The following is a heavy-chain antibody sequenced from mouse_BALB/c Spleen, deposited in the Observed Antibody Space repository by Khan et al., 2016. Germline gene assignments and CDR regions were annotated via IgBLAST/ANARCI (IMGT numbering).Heavy chain of an antibody. J-gene: IGHJ2*01. V-gene: IGHV1-55*01. CDR1: GYNFVNYW. CDR2: VYPGSGRT. Sequence: QVQLQQPGAELVKPGTSVKLSCKASGYNFVNYWIDWVKLRPGQGFEWIGNVYPGSGRTNYNEEFERKATLTVDTSSSTAYMQLSSLAPEDSALCYCAREMMTTGFDYWGQGTTLTVSS. D-gene: IGHD2-4*01. CDR3: AREMMTTGFDY.